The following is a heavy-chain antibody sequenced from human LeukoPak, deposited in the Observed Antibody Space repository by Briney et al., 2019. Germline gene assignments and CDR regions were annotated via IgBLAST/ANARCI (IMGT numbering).Heavy chain of an antibody. Sequence: PSETLSLTCTVSGGSISSSSYYWGWIRQPPGKGLEWIGYIYYSGSTYYNPSLKSRVTISVDTSKNQFSLKLSSVTAADTAVYYCARFGGYGTDDAFDIWGQGTMVTVSS. V-gene: IGHV4-31*03. CDR1: GGSISSSSYY. CDR2: IYYSGST. CDR3: ARFGGYGTDDAFDI. J-gene: IGHJ3*02. D-gene: IGHD5-12*01.